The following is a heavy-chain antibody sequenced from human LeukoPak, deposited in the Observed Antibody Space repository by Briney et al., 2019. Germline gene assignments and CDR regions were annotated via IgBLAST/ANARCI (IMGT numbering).Heavy chain of an antibody. CDR2: IEPDGSGK. Sequence: GRSLRLSCAASRFSFKDYWMSWVRQAPGKGLEWVADIEPDGSGKTYVGSVKGRFSISRDNAQQSLYLQMDTLPAEDTAVYYCVTSWVRQQRDFWGQGILVTVSP. CDR1: RFSFKDYW. D-gene: IGHD3-10*01. V-gene: IGHV3-7*01. CDR3: VTSWVRQQRDF. J-gene: IGHJ4*02.